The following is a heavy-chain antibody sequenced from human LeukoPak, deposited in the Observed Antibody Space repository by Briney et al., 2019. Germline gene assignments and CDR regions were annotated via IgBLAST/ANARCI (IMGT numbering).Heavy chain of an antibody. CDR1: SGTFSGYY. Sequence: SETLSLTCAVYSGTFSGYYWSWIRQPPGKGLEWIGYIYYSGSTNYDPSLKSRVTISIDTSKNQFSLKLSSMTAADTAVYYCARDGGTYAGGTFDIWGQGTMVTVSS. CDR2: IYYSGST. V-gene: IGHV4-59*01. CDR3: ARDGGTYAGGTFDI. J-gene: IGHJ3*02. D-gene: IGHD1-26*01.